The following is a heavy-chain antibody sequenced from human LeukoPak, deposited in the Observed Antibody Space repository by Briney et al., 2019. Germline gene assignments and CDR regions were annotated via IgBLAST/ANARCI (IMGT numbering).Heavy chain of an antibody. Sequence: QPGGSLRLSCAPSGFTFSNFFISWVRQAPGKGLEWVSALSGTGGSTYYADSVKGRFTISRDNSENTLYLQMNSLRAEDTAVYYCAKEGVESAVAAPLDYWGQGTLVTVSS. CDR2: LSGTGGST. CDR3: AKEGVESAVAAPLDY. D-gene: IGHD6-19*01. J-gene: IGHJ4*02. V-gene: IGHV3-23*01. CDR1: GFTFSNFF.